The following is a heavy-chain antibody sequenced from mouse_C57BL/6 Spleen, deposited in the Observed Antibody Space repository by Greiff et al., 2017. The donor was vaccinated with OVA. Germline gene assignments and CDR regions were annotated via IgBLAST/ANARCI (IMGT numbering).Heavy chain of an antibody. CDR3: ARRGYGNYEGYFDV. J-gene: IGHJ1*03. CDR2: INPYNGDT. CDR1: GYSFTGYF. Sequence: EVKLQESGPELVKPGDSVKISCKASGYSFTGYFMNWVMQSHGKSLEWIGRINPYNGDTFYNQKFKGKATLTVDKSSSTAHMELRSLTSEDSAVYYCARRGYGNYEGYFDVWGTGTTVTVSS. V-gene: IGHV1-20*01. D-gene: IGHD2-1*01.